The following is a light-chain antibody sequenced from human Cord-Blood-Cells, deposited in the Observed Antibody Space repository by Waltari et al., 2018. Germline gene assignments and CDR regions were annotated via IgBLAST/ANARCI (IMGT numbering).Light chain of an antibody. Sequence: EIVLTQSPGTLSLSPGERATLSCRASQRVSSSYLAWYQQQPGQAPRLLIHGASSRATGIPDRVRGSGSGTDFTLTISRLEPEDFAGYYCQQYGSSPKYTFGQGTKLEIK. CDR3: QQYGSSPKYT. J-gene: IGKJ2*01. CDR2: GAS. V-gene: IGKV3-20*01. CDR1: QRVSSSY.